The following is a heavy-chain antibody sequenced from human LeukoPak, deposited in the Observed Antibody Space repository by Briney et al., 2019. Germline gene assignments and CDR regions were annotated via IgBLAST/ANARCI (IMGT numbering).Heavy chain of an antibody. V-gene: IGHV1-2*02. CDR1: GYTFTGYY. J-gene: IGHJ4*02. D-gene: IGHD3-10*01. CDR3: ARDPTGLLWFGELERQDSFDY. CDR2: INPNSGGT. Sequence: WASVKVSCKASGYTFTGYYMHWVRQAPGQGLEWMGWINPNSGGTNYAQKFQGRVTMTRDTSISTAHMELSRLRSDDPAVYYCARDPTGLLWFGELERQDSFDYWGQGTLVTVSS.